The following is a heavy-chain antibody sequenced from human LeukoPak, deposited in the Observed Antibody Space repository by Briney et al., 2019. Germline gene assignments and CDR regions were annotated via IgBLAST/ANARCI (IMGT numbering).Heavy chain of an antibody. CDR1: GYTFTGYY. V-gene: IGHV1-18*04. CDR3: ATDRGGSGYDLEGWFDP. J-gene: IGHJ5*02. D-gene: IGHD5-12*01. Sequence: ASVKVSCKASGYTFTGYYMHWVRQAPGQGLEWMGWISAYNNNTKYAQKFQGRVTMTTDTSTSTAYMELRSLRSDDTAVYYCATDRGGSGYDLEGWFDPWGQGTLVTVSS. CDR2: ISAYNNNT.